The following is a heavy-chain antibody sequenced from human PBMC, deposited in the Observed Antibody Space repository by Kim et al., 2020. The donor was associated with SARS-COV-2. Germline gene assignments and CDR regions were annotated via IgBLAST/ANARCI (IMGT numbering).Heavy chain of an antibody. CDR2: ISSSSTYI. J-gene: IGHJ4*02. V-gene: IGHV3-21*04. CDR3: AGSPGYCSSTSCFGY. Sequence: GGSLRLSCAASGFTFSSYTMNWVRQAPGKGLEWVSSISSSSTYIYYADSVKGRFTISRDNAKNSLYLQMNSLRAEDTAVYYCAGSPGYCSSTSCFGYWGQGTLVTVSS. CDR1: GFTFSSYT. D-gene: IGHD2-2*01.